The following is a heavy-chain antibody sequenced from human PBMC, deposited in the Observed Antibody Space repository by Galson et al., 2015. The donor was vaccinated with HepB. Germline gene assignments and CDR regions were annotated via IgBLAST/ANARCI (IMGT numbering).Heavy chain of an antibody. D-gene: IGHD5-12*01. CDR3: ARNVDGRQSRSYYYYGMDV. Sequence: SVKVSCKASGFTFTSYGISWVRQAPGKGLEWMGWISAYNGNTNYAQKLQGRVTMTTDTSTSTAYMELRSLRSDDTAVYYCARNVDGRQSRSYYYYGMDVWGQGTTVTVSS. CDR2: ISAYNGNT. CDR1: GFTFTSYG. J-gene: IGHJ6*02. V-gene: IGHV1-18*01.